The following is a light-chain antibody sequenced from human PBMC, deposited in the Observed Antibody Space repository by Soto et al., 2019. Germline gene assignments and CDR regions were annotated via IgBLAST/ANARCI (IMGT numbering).Light chain of an antibody. J-gene: IGKJ1*01. CDR1: QSVSSSY. Sequence: EIVLTQSPGTLSLSPGERATLSCRASQSVSSSYLAWYQQKPGQAPRLLIYGASRRATGIPDRFSGSGSGTDFTLTIRRLEPEDFAGYYCQQYDNSPWTFGQGTKVEIK. CDR2: GAS. V-gene: IGKV3-20*01. CDR3: QQYDNSPWT.